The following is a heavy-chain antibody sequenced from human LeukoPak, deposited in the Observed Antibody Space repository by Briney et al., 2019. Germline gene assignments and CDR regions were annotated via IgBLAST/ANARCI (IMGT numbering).Heavy chain of an antibody. Sequence: SETLSLTCAVYGGSFSGYYWSWIRQPPGKGLEWIGEINHSGSTNYNPSLKSRVTISVDTSKNQFSLKLSSVTAADTAVYYCAREGRPGAYYSDYWGQGTLVTVSS. J-gene: IGHJ4*02. CDR3: AREGRPGAYYSDY. D-gene: IGHD1-26*01. CDR1: GGSFSGYY. V-gene: IGHV4-34*01. CDR2: INHSGST.